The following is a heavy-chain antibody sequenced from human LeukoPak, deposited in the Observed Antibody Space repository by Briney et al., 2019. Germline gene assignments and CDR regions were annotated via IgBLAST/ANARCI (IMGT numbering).Heavy chain of an antibody. CDR3: ATFNWGLPPRNDAFDI. CDR2: IYYSGST. D-gene: IGHD7-27*01. V-gene: IGHV4-34*09. Sequence: SETLSLTCAVYGRSFSGYYWSWIRQPPGKGLEWIGYIYYSGSTYYNPSLKSRVTISVDTSKNQFSLKLSSVTAADTAVYYCATFNWGLPPRNDAFDIWGQGTMVTVSS. CDR1: GRSFSGYY. J-gene: IGHJ3*02.